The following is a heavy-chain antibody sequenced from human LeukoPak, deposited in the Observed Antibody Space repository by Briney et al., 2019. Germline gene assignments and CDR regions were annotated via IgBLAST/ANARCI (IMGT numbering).Heavy chain of an antibody. D-gene: IGHD3-22*01. CDR2: IWHDGSKE. CDR3: ARDDDTSGHYSYFNQ. Sequence: GRSLRLSCAASGFTFSHYGMNWVRQAPGKGLQWVGGIWHDGSKEYYAGSVKGRFTISRDNSKNTVDLHMNSLRVEDTAVYYCARDDDTSGHYSYFNQLGQGTLVTVSS. V-gene: IGHV3-33*01. CDR1: GFTFSHYG. J-gene: IGHJ1*01.